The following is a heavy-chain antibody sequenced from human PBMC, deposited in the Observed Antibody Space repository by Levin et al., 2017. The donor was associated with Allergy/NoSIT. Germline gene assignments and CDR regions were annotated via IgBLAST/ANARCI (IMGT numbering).Heavy chain of an antibody. J-gene: IGHJ4*02. V-gene: IGHV3-74*01. CDR2: INSDGTST. D-gene: IGHD1-26*01. CDR1: GFTFSSYW. Sequence: GGSLRLSCAASGFTFSSYWMHWVRQAPGKGLVWVSRINSDGTSTGYADSVKGRFTISRDNAKKTLYLQMNSLRAEDTAVYYCASGGYSGSPKGGYWGQGTLVTVSS. CDR3: ASGGYSGSPKGGY.